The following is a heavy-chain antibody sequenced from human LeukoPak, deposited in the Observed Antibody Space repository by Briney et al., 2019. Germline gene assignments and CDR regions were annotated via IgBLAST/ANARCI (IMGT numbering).Heavy chain of an antibody. V-gene: IGHV4-4*07. CDR2: IYTSGST. CDR1: GGSISSYY. Sequence: PSETLSLTCTVSGGSISSYYWSWIRQPAGKGLEWIGRIYTSGSTNYNPSLKSRVTMSVDTSKNQFSLKLSSVTAADTAVYYCARDRHWLFVGAFDIWGQGTMVTVSS. D-gene: IGHD6-19*01. J-gene: IGHJ3*02. CDR3: ARDRHWLFVGAFDI.